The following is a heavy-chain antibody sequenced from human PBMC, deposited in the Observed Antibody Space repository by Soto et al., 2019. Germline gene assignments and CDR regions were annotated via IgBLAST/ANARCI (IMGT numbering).Heavy chain of an antibody. V-gene: IGHV3-33*01. CDR2: IWDDGSNK. D-gene: IGHD3-10*01. CDR3: ERDRYGSGTYPSDY. Sequence: QVQLVESGGGVVQPGRSLRLSCAASGFTFSSYAMHWVRQAPGKGLEWVAVIWDDGSNKDYIDSVKGRFTISRDNSKNTLYLQMNSLRVEDTAVYYCERDRYGSGTYPSDYWGQGTLVTVSS. J-gene: IGHJ4*02. CDR1: GFTFSSYA.